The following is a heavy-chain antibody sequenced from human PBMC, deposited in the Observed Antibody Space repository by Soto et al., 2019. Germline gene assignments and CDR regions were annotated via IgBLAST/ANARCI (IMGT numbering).Heavy chain of an antibody. CDR3: ARDTIISKNYYYGMDV. CDR1: GGTFSSYT. V-gene: IGHV1-18*01. CDR2: ISAYNGNT. J-gene: IGHJ6*02. D-gene: IGHD3-10*01. Sequence: GASVKVSCKASGGTFSSYTISWLRQAPGQGLEWMGWISAYNGNTNYAQKLQGRVTMTTDTSTSTAYMELRSLRSDDTAVYYCARDTIISKNYYYGMDVWGQGTTVTV.